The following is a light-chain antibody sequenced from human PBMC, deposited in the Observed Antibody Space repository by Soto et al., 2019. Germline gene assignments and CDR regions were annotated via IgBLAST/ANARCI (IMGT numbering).Light chain of an antibody. J-gene: IGKJ1*01. Sequence: ENVLTQSPGTLSLSPGERATLSCRASQSVISRYFAWYQQKPGQAPRLLIYGASSRATGIPDRFSGSGSGTDFTLTISRLEPEDFAVYYCQQYGSSPGTFGQGTK. CDR2: GAS. CDR3: QQYGSSPGT. V-gene: IGKV3-20*01. CDR1: QSVISRY.